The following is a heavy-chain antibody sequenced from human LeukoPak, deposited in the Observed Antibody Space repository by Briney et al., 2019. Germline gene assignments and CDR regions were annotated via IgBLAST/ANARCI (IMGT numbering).Heavy chain of an antibody. Sequence: GGSLRLSCAASGFTFSSYGMHWVRQAPGKGLEWVAFIRYDGSNKYYADSVKGRFTISRDNSKNTLYLQMNSLRAEDTAVYYCARDHGIAVAGPHYFDYWGQGTLVTVSS. J-gene: IGHJ4*02. D-gene: IGHD6-19*01. CDR3: ARDHGIAVAGPHYFDY. CDR2: IRYDGSNK. CDR1: GFTFSSYG. V-gene: IGHV3-30*02.